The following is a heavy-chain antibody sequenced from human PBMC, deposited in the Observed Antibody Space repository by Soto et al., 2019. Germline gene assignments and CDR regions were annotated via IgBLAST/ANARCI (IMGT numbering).Heavy chain of an antibody. Sequence: EVQLVESGGGLVQPGGSLRLSCAASGFTVCSNYMTWVRQAPGKGLEWVSVIYSGGSTFLADSVKGRFTISRDNSKNTVYLQMNSLRAEDTAVYYCARNWSRFDPWGQGTLVTVSS. D-gene: IGHD1-1*01. CDR1: GFTVCSNY. CDR3: ARNWSRFDP. J-gene: IGHJ5*02. CDR2: IYSGGST. V-gene: IGHV3-66*01.